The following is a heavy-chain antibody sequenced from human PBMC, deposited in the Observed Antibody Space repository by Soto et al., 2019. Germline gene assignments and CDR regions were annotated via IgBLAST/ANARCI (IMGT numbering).Heavy chain of an antibody. V-gene: IGHV4-31*03. CDR1: GGSISSGGYY. Sequence: PSETLSLTCTVSGGSISSGGYYWSWIRQHPGKGLEWIGYIYYSGSTYYNPSLKSRVTISVDTSKNQFSLKLSSVTAADTAVYYCARAYCSSTSRYWWGNWFDPWGQGTLVTVSS. J-gene: IGHJ5*02. CDR2: IYYSGST. D-gene: IGHD2-2*01. CDR3: ARAYCSSTSRYWWGNWFDP.